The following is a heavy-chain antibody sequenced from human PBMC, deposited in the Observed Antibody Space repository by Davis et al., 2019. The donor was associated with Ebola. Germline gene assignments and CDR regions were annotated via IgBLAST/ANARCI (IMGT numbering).Heavy chain of an antibody. V-gene: IGHV5-51*01. CDR1: GFTFSGSA. D-gene: IGHD2-8*02. CDR2: IYPGDSDT. J-gene: IGHJ4*02. Sequence: GESLKISCAASGFTFSGSAMHWVRQMPGKGLEWMGIIYPGDSDTRYSPSFQGQVTISADKSISTAYLQWSSLKASDTAMYYCASTGLGVSTGGVYWGQGTLVTVSS. CDR3: ASTGLGVSTGGVY.